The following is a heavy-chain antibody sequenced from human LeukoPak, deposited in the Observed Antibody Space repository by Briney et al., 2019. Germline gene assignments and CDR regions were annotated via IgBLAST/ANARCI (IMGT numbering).Heavy chain of an antibody. Sequence: PSQTLSLTCTVSGGSISSGSYYWSWIRQPAGKGLEWIGRIYTSGSTNYNPSLKSRVTISVDTSKNQFSLKLSSVTAADTAVYYCARDSGSRVDAFDIWGQGTMVTVSS. J-gene: IGHJ3*02. CDR3: ARDSGSRVDAFDI. CDR2: IYTSGST. V-gene: IGHV4-61*02. D-gene: IGHD1-26*01. CDR1: GGSISSGSYY.